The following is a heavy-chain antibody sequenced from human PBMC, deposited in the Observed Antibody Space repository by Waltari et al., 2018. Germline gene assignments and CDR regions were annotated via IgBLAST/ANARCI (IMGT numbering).Heavy chain of an antibody. CDR3: VKDNPALDH. V-gene: IGHV3-30*02. J-gene: IGHJ4*02. CDR1: GFSFSSNG. CDR2: LKKDERKK. Sequence: QVRLVESGGGVVQPGGSLILSCVASGFSFSSNGMHWVRQAPGKGPEWVAFLKKDERKKLYTDSVKGRFTISRDTSKNTLYLQMDSLRVEDTAVYYCVKDNPALDHWGQGTLLTVSS. D-gene: IGHD6-25*01.